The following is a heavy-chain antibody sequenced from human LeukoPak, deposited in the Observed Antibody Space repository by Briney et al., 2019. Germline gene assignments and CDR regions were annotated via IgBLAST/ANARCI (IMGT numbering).Heavy chain of an antibody. CDR2: INHSGST. J-gene: IGHJ4*02. D-gene: IGHD1-26*01. CDR3: ARRTPVGATPDY. CDR1: GGSFSGYY. Sequence: PSETLSLTCAVYGGSFSGYYWSWIRQPPGNGLEWIGEINHSGSTNYNPSLKSRVTISVDTSKNQFSLKLSSVTAADTAVYYCARRTPVGATPDYWGQGTLVTVSS. V-gene: IGHV4-34*01.